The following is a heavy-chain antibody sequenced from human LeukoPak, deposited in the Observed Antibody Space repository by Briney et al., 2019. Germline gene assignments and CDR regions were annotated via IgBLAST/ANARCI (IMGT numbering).Heavy chain of an antibody. CDR2: IYTSGST. D-gene: IGHD6-19*01. Sequence: PSETLSLTCTVSGSSISSGVYYWSWIRQPAGKGLEWIGRIYTSGSTNYNPSLKSRVTMSVDTSKNQFSLKLSSVTAADTAVYYCARDYGSGWASPHYYYYYYMDAWGKGTTVTISS. J-gene: IGHJ6*03. CDR3: ARDYGSGWASPHYYYYYYMDA. CDR1: GSSISSGVYY. V-gene: IGHV4-61*02.